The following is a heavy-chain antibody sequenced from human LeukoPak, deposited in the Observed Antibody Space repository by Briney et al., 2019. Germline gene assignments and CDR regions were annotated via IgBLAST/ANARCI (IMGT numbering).Heavy chain of an antibody. CDR1: GGSFSGYY. J-gene: IGHJ4*02. Sequence: SETLSLTCAVYGGSFSGYYWNWMRQSPGKGLEWIGEINHSGSTNYNPSLKSRVTISVDTSKNQFSLKLSSVTAADTAVYYCARGGRYGSGSRGLKYWGQGTLVTVSS. D-gene: IGHD3-10*01. V-gene: IGHV4-34*01. CDR3: ARGGRYGSGSRGLKY. CDR2: INHSGST.